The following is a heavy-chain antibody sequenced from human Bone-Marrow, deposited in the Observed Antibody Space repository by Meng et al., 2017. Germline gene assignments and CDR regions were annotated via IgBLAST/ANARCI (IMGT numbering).Heavy chain of an antibody. V-gene: IGHV3-21*01. Sequence: GESLKISCAASGFTFSSYSMNWVRQAPGKGLEWVSSISSSSSYIYYADSVKGRFTISRDNARNSLYLQMNNLRVDDTAVYYCGGVRGVDRGAQYWGQGVPVTVSS. J-gene: IGHJ4*02. CDR2: ISSSSSYI. D-gene: IGHD3-10*01. CDR1: GFTFSSYS. CDR3: GGVRGVDRGAQY.